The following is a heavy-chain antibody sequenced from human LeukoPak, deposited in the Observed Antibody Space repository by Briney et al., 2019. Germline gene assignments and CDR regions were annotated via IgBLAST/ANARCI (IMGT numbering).Heavy chain of an antibody. D-gene: IGHD3-22*01. J-gene: IGHJ1*01. Sequence: GSLRLSCSASGFTFSSFSMFWVRQAPGKGLEWLSYISSTSRNIYYADSVKGRFTVSRDNAKNSLYLQMSSLRAEDTAVYYCARESYYYDSSGYYYIYFQHWGQGTLVTVSS. V-gene: IGHV3-48*04. CDR1: GFTFSSFS. CDR2: ISSTSRNI. CDR3: ARESYYYDSSGYYYIYFQH.